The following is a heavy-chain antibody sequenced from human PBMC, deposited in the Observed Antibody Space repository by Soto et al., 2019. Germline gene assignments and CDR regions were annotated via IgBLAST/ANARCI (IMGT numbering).Heavy chain of an antibody. D-gene: IGHD6-19*01. CDR3: AKVSGYSSGWYGY. CDR2: ISYDGSNK. CDR1: GFTFSSYG. V-gene: IGHV3-30*18. Sequence: QVQLVESGGGVVQPGRSLRLSCAASGFTFSSYGMHWVRQAPGKGLEWVAVISYDGSNKYYADSVKGRFTISRDNSKNTLYLQMNSLRAEDTAVYYCAKVSGYSSGWYGYWGQGTLVTVSS. J-gene: IGHJ4*02.